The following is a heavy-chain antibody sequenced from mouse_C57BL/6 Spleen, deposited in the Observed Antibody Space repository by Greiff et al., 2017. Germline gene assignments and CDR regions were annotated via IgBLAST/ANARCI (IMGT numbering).Heavy chain of an antibody. CDR2: IDPSDSYT. V-gene: IGHV1-59*01. D-gene: IGHD1-2*01. Sequence: QVQLQQPGAELVRPGTSVKLSCKASGYTFTSYWMHWVKQRPGQGLEWIGVIDPSDSYTNYNQKFKGKATLTVDTSSSTAYMQLSSLTSEDSAVYYCANTATAFDYWGQGTTLTVSS. CDR3: ANTATAFDY. J-gene: IGHJ2*01. CDR1: GYTFTSYW.